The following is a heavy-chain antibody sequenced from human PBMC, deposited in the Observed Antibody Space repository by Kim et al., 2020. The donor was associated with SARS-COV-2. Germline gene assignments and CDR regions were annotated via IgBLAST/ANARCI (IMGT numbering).Heavy chain of an antibody. V-gene: IGHV4-39*01. J-gene: IGHJ4*02. CDR3: ARRSRTNDY. CDR2: IYYSGST. CDR1: GGSISSSSYY. Sequence: SETLSLTCTVSGGSISSSSYYWGWIRQPPGKGLEWIGSIYYSGSTYYNPSLKSRVTISVDTSKNQFSLKLSSVTAADTAVYYCARRSRTNDYWGQGTRVTVSS. D-gene: IGHD1-1*01.